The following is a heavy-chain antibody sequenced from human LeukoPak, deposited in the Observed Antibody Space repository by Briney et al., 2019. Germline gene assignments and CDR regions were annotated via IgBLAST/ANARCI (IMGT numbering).Heavy chain of an antibody. V-gene: IGHV4-34*01. J-gene: IGHJ4*02. CDR2: INHSGST. CDR1: GGSFTGYY. D-gene: IGHD2-2*02. CDR3: ARGRRLFFSSTSCYTDY. Sequence: KPSETLSLTCAVYGGSFTGYYRSSISQPPRKGLEWIGEINHSGSTNYNPSLKSRVTISVATYKNQFSLKLSSVTAADTAVYYCARGRRLFFSSTSCYTDYWSQGTLVTVSS.